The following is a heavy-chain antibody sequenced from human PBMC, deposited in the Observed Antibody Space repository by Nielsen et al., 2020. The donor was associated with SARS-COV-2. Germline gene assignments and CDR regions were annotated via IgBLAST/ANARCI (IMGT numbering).Heavy chain of an antibody. V-gene: IGHV3-15*01. CDR2: IKSKSDGGTT. D-gene: IGHD2-2*01. J-gene: IGHJ5*02. Sequence: GESLKISCTLFGLSVTDAWMGWVRRAPGRGLEWIGRIKSKSDGGTTDYAAPIRDRVFVSRDESTNTVFLQMSSLMAEDTAVYYCATARYCSRTSCSAGTDMFDPWGQGTQVIVSS. CDR3: ATARYCSRTSCSAGTDMFDP. CDR1: GLSVTDAW.